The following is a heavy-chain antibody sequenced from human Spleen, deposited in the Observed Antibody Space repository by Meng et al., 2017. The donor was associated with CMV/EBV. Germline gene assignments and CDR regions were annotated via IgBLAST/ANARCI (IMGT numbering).Heavy chain of an antibody. D-gene: IGHD2-2*02. V-gene: IGHV1-2*02. Sequence: ASVKVSCKASGYTFTGYYMHWVRQAPGQGLEWMGWINPNSGGTNYAQKFQGRVTMTRDTSISTAYMELSRLRSDDTAVYYCARVLGRDQLLYPYYYGMDVWGQGTTVTVSS. J-gene: IGHJ6*02. CDR3: ARVLGRDQLLYPYYYGMDV. CDR1: GYTFTGYY. CDR2: INPNSGGT.